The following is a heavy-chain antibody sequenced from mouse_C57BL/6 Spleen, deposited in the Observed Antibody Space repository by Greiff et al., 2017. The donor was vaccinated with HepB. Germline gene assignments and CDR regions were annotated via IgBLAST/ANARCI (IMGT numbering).Heavy chain of an antibody. J-gene: IGHJ4*01. Sequence: QVQLQQPGAELVKPGASVKMSCKASGYTFTSYWITWVKQRPGQGLEWIGDIYPGSGSTNYNEKFKSKATLTVDTSSSTAYMQLSSLTSEDSAVYYCARWDYDRIYYAMDYWGQGTSVTVSS. D-gene: IGHD2-4*01. V-gene: IGHV1-55*01. CDR2: IYPGSGST. CDR3: ARWDYDRIYYAMDY. CDR1: GYTFTSYW.